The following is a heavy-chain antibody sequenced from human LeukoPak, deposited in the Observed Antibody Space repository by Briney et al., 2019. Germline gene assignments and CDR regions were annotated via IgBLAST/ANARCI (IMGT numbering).Heavy chain of an antibody. D-gene: IGHD3-9*01. CDR2: IYPGDSDT. Sequence: GESLKISCKGSGYSFTSYWIGWVRQMPGKGLEWMGIIYPGDSDTRYSPSFQGQVTISADKSISTAYLQWSSLKASDTAMYYCAARHYDILTGYAFDIWGQGTLVTVSS. CDR3: AARHYDILTGYAFDI. V-gene: IGHV5-51*01. J-gene: IGHJ3*02. CDR1: GYSFTSYW.